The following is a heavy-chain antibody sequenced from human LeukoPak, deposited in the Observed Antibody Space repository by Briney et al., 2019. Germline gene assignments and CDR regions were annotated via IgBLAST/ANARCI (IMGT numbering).Heavy chain of an antibody. V-gene: IGHV4-34*01. CDR2: INHSGST. J-gene: IGHJ4*02. CDR3: AGLKYYYDSSGPYPPY. CDR1: GGSFSGYY. D-gene: IGHD3-22*01. Sequence: SETLSLTCAVYGGSFSGYYWSWIRQPPGKGLEWIGEINHSGSTNYNPSLKSRVTISVDTSKNQFSLKLSSVTAADTAVYYCAGLKYYYDSSGPYPPYWGQGTLVTVSS.